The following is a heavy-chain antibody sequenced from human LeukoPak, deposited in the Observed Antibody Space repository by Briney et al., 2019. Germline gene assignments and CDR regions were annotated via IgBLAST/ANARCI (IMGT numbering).Heavy chain of an antibody. Sequence: PSETLSLTCAVYGGSFSGYYWSWIRQPPGKGLEWIGEINHSGSTNYNPSLKSRVTISMDKSKNQLSLKLSSVTAADTAVYYCARHTAEKYNWFDRWGQGTLVTVSS. D-gene: IGHD5-24*01. CDR1: GGSFSGYY. V-gene: IGHV4-34*01. CDR3: ARHTAEKYNWFDR. CDR2: INHSGST. J-gene: IGHJ5*02.